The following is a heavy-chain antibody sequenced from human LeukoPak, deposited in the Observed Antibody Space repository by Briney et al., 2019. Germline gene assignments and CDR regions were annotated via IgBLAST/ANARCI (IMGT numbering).Heavy chain of an antibody. D-gene: IGHD3-22*01. Sequence: ASVKVSCKASGYTFTGYYMHWVRQAPRQGLEWMGWINPNSGGTNYAQKFQGWVTMTRDMSISTAYMELSRLRSDDTAVYYCARGPPLDYYDSSGYLGDYWGQGTLVTVFS. CDR1: GYTFTGYY. J-gene: IGHJ4*02. V-gene: IGHV1-2*04. CDR3: ARGPPLDYYDSSGYLGDY. CDR2: INPNSGGT.